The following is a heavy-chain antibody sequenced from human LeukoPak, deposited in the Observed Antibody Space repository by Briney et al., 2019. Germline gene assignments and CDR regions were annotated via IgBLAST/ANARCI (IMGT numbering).Heavy chain of an antibody. CDR1: GFTFDDYG. J-gene: IGHJ4*02. CDR3: ARGTDGYPADY. Sequence: GGSLRLSCAASGFTFDDYGMSWVRQAPGKGLEWVSYISSSGSTIYYADSVKGRFTISRDNSKNTLYLQMNSLRAEDTAVYYCARGTDGYPADYWGQGTLVTVSS. D-gene: IGHD6-25*01. CDR2: ISSSGSTI. V-gene: IGHV3-48*01.